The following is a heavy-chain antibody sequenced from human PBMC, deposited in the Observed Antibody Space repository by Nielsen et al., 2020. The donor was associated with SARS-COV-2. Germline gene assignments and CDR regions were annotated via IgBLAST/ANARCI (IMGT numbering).Heavy chain of an antibody. V-gene: IGHV1-24*01. CDR1: GYTLTELS. CDR3: ALRAARRGYFDY. CDR2: FDPEDGET. Sequence: ASVKVSCKVSGYTLTELSMHWVRQAPGKGLEWMGGFDPEDGETIYAQKFQGRVTMTRDTSISTAYMELSRLRSDDTAVYYCALRAARRGYFDYWGQGTLVTVSS. J-gene: IGHJ4*02. D-gene: IGHD6-6*01.